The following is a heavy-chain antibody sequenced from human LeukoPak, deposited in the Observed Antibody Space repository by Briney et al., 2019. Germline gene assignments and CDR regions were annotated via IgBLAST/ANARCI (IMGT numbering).Heavy chain of an antibody. J-gene: IGHJ3*02. D-gene: IGHD6-13*01. Sequence: GGSLRLSCAASGFTFSSYSMNWVRQAPGKGLEWVSSISSSSSYIYYADSVKGRFTISRDNAKNSLYLQMNSLRAEDTAEYYCARERASYSPDAFDIWGQGTMVTVSS. V-gene: IGHV3-21*01. CDR3: ARERASYSPDAFDI. CDR1: GFTFSSYS. CDR2: ISSSSSYI.